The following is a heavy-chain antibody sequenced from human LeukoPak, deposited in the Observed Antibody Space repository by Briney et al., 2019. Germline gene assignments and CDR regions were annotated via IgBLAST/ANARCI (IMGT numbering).Heavy chain of an antibody. CDR1: GYTFTGYY. Sequence: ASVKVSCKASGYTFTGYYMHWVRQAPGQGLEWMGWINPNSGGTNYAQKFQGRVTMTRDTSNSTAYMELSRLRSDDTAVYYCARVFKGATRYYYYGMDVWGQGTTVTVSS. CDR3: ARVFKGATRYYYYGMDV. V-gene: IGHV1-2*02. CDR2: INPNSGGT. D-gene: IGHD1-26*01. J-gene: IGHJ6*02.